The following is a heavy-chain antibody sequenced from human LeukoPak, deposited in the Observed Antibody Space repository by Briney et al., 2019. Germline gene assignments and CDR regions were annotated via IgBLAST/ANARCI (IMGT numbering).Heavy chain of an antibody. CDR1: GFTFSSYE. CDR2: ISSSGSTI. V-gene: IGHV3-48*03. CDR3: ARDYYDYVWGSYTRLDY. D-gene: IGHD3-16*01. Sequence: GGSLRLSYAASGFTFSSYEMNWVRQAPGKGLEWVSYISSSGSTIYYADSVKGRFTISRDNAKNSLYLQMNSLRAEDTAVYYCARDYYDYVWGSYTRLDYWGQGTLVTVSS. J-gene: IGHJ4*02.